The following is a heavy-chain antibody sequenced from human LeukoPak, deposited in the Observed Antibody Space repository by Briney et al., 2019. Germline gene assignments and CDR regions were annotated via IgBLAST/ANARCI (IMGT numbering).Heavy chain of an antibody. V-gene: IGHV1-18*01. J-gene: IGHJ4*02. Sequence: ASVKVSCKASGYTFSDYGLIWVRQAPGQGLEWMGWISGYNGKTKCAQKFQGRVTMTTDTSTNTVYMELRRLRSDDTAVYFCARDTDYGGSSFEYWGQGTLVTVSS. CDR2: ISGYNGKT. D-gene: IGHD4-23*01. CDR3: ARDTDYGGSSFEY. CDR1: GYTFSDYG.